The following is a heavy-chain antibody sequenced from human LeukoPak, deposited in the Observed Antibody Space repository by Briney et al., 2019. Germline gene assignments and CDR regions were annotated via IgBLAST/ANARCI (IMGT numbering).Heavy chain of an antibody. V-gene: IGHV4-34*01. Sequence: SETLSLTCAVYGGSFSGYYWRWIRQPPGKGLEWIGEINHSGSTNYNPSLKSRVTISVDTSENQFSLKLSSVTAADTAVYYCASTRRAPTYYYGSGSYRSPYNWFDPWGQGTLVTVSS. CDR1: GGSFSGYY. CDR3: ASTRRAPTYYYGSGSYRSPYNWFDP. D-gene: IGHD3-10*01. CDR2: INHSGST. J-gene: IGHJ5*02.